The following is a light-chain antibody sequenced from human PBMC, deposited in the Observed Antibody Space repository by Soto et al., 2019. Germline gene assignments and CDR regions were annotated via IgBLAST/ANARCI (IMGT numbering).Light chain of an antibody. CDR2: GAS. Sequence: EILLTQSPGTLSLSLGERATLSCRASQSVTTRYLAWYQQKPGQAPRLLIYGASSRATGIPDRFSGSGSGTDFTLTVSRVEPEDFAVYYCQQYGSSGTFGQGTKVEIK. CDR1: QSVTTRY. V-gene: IGKV3-20*01. CDR3: QQYGSSGT. J-gene: IGKJ1*01.